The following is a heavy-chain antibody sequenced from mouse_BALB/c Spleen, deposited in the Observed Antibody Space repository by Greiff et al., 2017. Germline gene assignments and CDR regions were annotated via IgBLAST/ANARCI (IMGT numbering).Heavy chain of an antibody. J-gene: IGHJ1*01. CDR3: ARYYYARGYFDV. D-gene: IGHD1-1*01. CDR2: ISYSGST. Sequence: EVMLVESGPGLVKPSQSLSLTCTVTGYSITSDYAWNWIRQFPGNKLEWMGYISYSGSTSYNPSLKSRISITRDTSKNQFFLQLNSVTTEDTATYYCARYYYARGYFDVWGAGTTVTVSS. V-gene: IGHV3-2*02. CDR1: GYSITSDYA.